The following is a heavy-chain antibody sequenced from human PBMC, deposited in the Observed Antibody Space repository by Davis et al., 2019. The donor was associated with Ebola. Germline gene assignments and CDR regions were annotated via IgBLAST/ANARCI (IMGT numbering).Heavy chain of an antibody. Sequence: GESLKISCAASGFTFSSYSMNWVRQAPGKGLEWVSSISSSSSYIYYADSVKGRFTISRDNAKNSLYLQMNSLRAEDTAVYYCARGYYDFWSGYSLAKLDYYYYGMDVWGQGTTVTVSS. D-gene: IGHD3-3*01. CDR3: ARGYYDFWSGYSLAKLDYYYYGMDV. CDR2: ISSSSSYI. V-gene: IGHV3-21*01. CDR1: GFTFSSYS. J-gene: IGHJ6*02.